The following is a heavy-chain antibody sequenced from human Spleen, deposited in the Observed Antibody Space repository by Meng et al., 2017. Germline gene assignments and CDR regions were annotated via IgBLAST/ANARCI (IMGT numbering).Heavy chain of an antibody. CDR2: IYTSGST. V-gene: IGHV4-61*02. D-gene: IGHD3-10*01. CDR1: GGSISSGSYY. Sequence: SETLSLTCTVSGGSISSGSYYWSWIRQPAGKGLEWIGRIYTSGSTNYNPSLKSRVTISVDTSKNQFSLKLSPVTAADTAVYYCTRGPYYGNSYYYYGMDVWGQGTTVTVSS. CDR3: TRGPYYGNSYYYYGMDV. J-gene: IGHJ6*02.